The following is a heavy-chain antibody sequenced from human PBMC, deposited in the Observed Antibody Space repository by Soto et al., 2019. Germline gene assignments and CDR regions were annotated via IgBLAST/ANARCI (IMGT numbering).Heavy chain of an antibody. CDR2: IIPILGIA. D-gene: IGHD2-2*01. CDR3: ARAMPTVFAY. V-gene: IGHV1-69*02. J-gene: IGHJ4*02. Sequence: ASVKLSCKDSGGTFSSYTMSCVRQAPGQGLEWMGRIIPILGIANYAQKFQGRVTITADKSTSTAYMELSSLRSEDTAVYYCARAMPTVFAYWGQGTLLTVSS. CDR1: GGTFSSYT.